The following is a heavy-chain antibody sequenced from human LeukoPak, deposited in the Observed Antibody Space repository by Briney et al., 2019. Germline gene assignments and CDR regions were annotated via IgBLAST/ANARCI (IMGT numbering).Heavy chain of an antibody. D-gene: IGHD2-15*01. CDR2: ISWNSGSI. CDR1: GFTFDDYA. Sequence: GGSLRLSCAASGFTFDDYAMHWVRQAPGKGLEWVSGISWNSGSIGYADSVKGRFTISRDNAKNSLYLQMNSLRAEDTAVYYCASVVTADYWGQGTLVTVSS. CDR3: ASVVTADY. J-gene: IGHJ4*02. V-gene: IGHV3-9*01.